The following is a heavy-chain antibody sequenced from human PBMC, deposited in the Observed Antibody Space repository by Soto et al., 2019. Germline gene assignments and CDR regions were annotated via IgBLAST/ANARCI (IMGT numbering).Heavy chain of an antibody. V-gene: IGHV4-4*02. D-gene: IGHD1-26*01. CDR3: VRQRPTDGRWEFANYYGMDV. CDR2: IIHSEST. CDR1: GDSISGNNW. J-gene: IGHJ6*02. Sequence: PSETLSLTCAVSGDSISGNNWWSWVRQPPGKGLEWIGEIIHSESTKYNPSLKSRVTISVDTSKNQFSLKLSSVTAADTAVYYCVRQRPTDGRWEFANYYGMDVWGQGTPVTVSS.